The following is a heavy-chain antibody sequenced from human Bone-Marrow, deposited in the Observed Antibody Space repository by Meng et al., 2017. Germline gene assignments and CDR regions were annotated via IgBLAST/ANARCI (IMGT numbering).Heavy chain of an antibody. V-gene: IGHV4-34*01. D-gene: IGHD3-3*01. CDR1: GGSFSGYY. CDR3: ARVSTIFGVVIIRHPYYFDY. CDR2: INHSGST. J-gene: IGHJ4*02. Sequence: SETLSLTCAVYGGSFSGYYWSWIRQPPGKGLEWIGEINHSGSTNYNPSLKSRVTISVDTSKNQFSLKLSSVTAADTAVYYCARVSTIFGVVIIRHPYYFDYWSRGTLVTVSS.